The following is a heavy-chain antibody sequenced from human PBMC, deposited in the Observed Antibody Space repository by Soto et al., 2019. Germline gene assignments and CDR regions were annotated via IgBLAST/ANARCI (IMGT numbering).Heavy chain of an antibody. D-gene: IGHD6-19*01. Sequence: QVQLVESGGGVVQPGRSLRLSCAASGFTFSSYAMHWVRQAPGKGLEWVAVISYDGSNKYYADSVKGRFTISRDNSKNTLYLQMNSLRAEDTAVYYCASRSSGWYALPSYCYGMDVWGQGTTVTVSS. CDR3: ASRSSGWYALPSYCYGMDV. CDR2: ISYDGSNK. J-gene: IGHJ6*02. CDR1: GFTFSSYA. V-gene: IGHV3-30-3*01.